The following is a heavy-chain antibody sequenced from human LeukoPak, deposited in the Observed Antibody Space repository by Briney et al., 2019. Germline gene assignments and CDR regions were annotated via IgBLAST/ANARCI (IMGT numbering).Heavy chain of an antibody. CDR3: ARLGVEAYDSSGFYYFDY. CDR2: IYPGDSDT. Sequence: GESLKISCKASGYSFTNFWIGRGRQMPGKGLEWMGTIYPGDSDTRYRPSFQGQVTISADKSISTVYLQWSSLKASDTAMYYCARLGVEAYDSSGFYYFDYWGQGALVTVSS. V-gene: IGHV5-51*01. CDR1: GYSFTNFW. J-gene: IGHJ4*02. D-gene: IGHD3-22*01.